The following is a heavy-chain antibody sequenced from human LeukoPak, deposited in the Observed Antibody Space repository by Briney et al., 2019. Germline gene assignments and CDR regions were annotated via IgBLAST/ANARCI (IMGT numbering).Heavy chain of an antibody. D-gene: IGHD6-13*01. CDR3: ASSCSSSWYADY. CDR1: GGTFSSYA. V-gene: IGHV1-69*13. J-gene: IGHJ4*02. CDR2: IIPIFGTA. Sequence: ASVKVSCKASGGTFSSYAISWVRQAPGQGLEWMGGIIPIFGTANYAQKFQGRVTITADESTSTAYMELSSLRSEDTAVYYCASSCSSSWYADYWGQGTLVTVSS.